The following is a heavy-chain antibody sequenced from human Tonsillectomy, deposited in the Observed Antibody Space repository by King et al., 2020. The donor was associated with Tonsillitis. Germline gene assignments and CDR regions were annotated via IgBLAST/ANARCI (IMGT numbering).Heavy chain of an antibody. J-gene: IGHJ4*02. D-gene: IGHD3-16*01. V-gene: IGHV3-7*01. CDR1: GFNFSSYW. CDR2: IKQDGSEK. CDR3: ARGGYSFYF. Sequence: VQLVQSGGDVVPPGGSLRLSCVASGFNFSSYWMSWVRQAPGKGLEWGAKIKQDGSEKYIVDSVKGRFTISRDNAKNSLYLQMSSLSPEDTAVYYCARGGYSFYFRGQGTLVTVSS.